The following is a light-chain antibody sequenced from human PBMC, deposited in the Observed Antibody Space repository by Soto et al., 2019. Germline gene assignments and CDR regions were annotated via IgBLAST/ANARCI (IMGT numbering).Light chain of an antibody. V-gene: IGKV3-15*01. J-gene: IGKJ1*01. CDR3: QQYHNWPA. Sequence: TVLTQSPATLSVSPGERATLSCRASQSVFSSLAWYPHKPGQAPRLLIYGAATRATRIPARFSGSGSGTEFTLTLSSLQSDDIAVYYCQQYHNWPAFGQGTKVDIK. CDR1: QSVFSS. CDR2: GAA.